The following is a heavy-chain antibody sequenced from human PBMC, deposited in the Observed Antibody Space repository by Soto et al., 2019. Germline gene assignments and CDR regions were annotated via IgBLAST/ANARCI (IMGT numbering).Heavy chain of an antibody. CDR3: AIDWRAAEGFDP. J-gene: IGHJ5*02. V-gene: IGHV1-18*01. CDR1: GYTFNTYG. Sequence: QVQLVQSGAEVKKPGASVKVSCKASGYTFNTYGFSWVRQAAGQGLEWMGWTGAHNGDTNCAQNFRGRVTMTTDTSTTPAYRELSSLTSEGTAVYFCAIDWRAAEGFDPWGQGTLVSVSS. CDR2: TGAHNGDT. D-gene: IGHD3-3*01.